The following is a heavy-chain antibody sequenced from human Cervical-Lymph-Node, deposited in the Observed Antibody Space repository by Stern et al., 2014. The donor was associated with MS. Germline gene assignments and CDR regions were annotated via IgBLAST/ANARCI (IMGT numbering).Heavy chain of an antibody. D-gene: IGHD2-8*01. Sequence: QVQLGQSGPEVQNPGYSVRVSCKASGGTLNTSAINWVRQAPGQGLEWMGGIFPIFGATNYAQTFQGRLTVTADESTTTVYMELNSLMSEDTAIYYCARVRCPNGVCYPRLDYWGQGALVTVSS. CDR3: ARVRCPNGVCYPRLDY. CDR2: IFPIFGAT. J-gene: IGHJ4*02. CDR1: GGTLNTSA. V-gene: IGHV1-69*01.